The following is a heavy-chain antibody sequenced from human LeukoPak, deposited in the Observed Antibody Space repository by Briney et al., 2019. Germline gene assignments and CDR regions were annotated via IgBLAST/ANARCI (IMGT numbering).Heavy chain of an antibody. D-gene: IGHD1-1*01. CDR2: TDGTTT. J-gene: IGHJ4*02. CDR1: GFTFSSYW. Sequence: GGSLRLSCGASGFTFSSYWMHWVRQAPGKGLVWVSRTDGTTTDHADSVKGRFTISRDNAKNTLYLQMNSLRAEDTAVYFCARDPWGYRAGVMDFWGLGTLVTVSS. V-gene: IGHV3-74*01. CDR3: ARDPWGYRAGVMDF.